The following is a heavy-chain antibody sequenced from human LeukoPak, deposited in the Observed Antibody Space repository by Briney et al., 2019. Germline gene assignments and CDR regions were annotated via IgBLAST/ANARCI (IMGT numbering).Heavy chain of an antibody. CDR2: IYPSART. D-gene: IGHD6-13*01. J-gene: IGHJ4*02. V-gene: IGHV4-38-2*02. Sequence: SETLSLTCTVSGYSNSSGYYWGWIREPPGKGLEWIGSIYPSARTSYNPSLKSLPTISVDTSKNQFSLKLSSVTAADTAVYSCAAGSDYWGQGTLVTVSS. CDR1: GYSNSSGYY. CDR3: AAGSDY.